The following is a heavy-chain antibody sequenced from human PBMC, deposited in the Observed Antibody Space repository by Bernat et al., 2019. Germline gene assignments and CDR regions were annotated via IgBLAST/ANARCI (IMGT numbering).Heavy chain of an antibody. J-gene: IGHJ4*02. CDR1: GYTFTSYG. CDR2: ISAYNGNT. Sequence: QVQLVQSGAEVKKPGASVKVSCKASGYTFTSYGISWVRQAPGQGLEWMGWISAYNGNTNYAQKLQGRVTMTTDTSTSTAYMELRSLRSDETAVYYCARDTRYCGSTSCPIDYWGQGTLVTVSS. V-gene: IGHV1-18*01. D-gene: IGHD2-2*01. CDR3: ARDTRYCGSTSCPIDY.